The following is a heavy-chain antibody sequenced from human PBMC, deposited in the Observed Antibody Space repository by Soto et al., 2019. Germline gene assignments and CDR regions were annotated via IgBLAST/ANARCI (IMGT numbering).Heavy chain of an antibody. V-gene: IGHV3-48*01. J-gene: IGHJ4*02. CDR3: AEGRPFDY. Sequence: ESGGGLVQPGGTLRLSCAASGFTFSTYSMNWVRQAPGKGLEWVSYISSGSSTIYYADSVKGRFTISRNNAKNSLYLEMNSLRADDTAVYYCAEGRPFDYWGQGTLVTVSS. CDR1: GFTFSTYS. CDR2: ISSGSSTI.